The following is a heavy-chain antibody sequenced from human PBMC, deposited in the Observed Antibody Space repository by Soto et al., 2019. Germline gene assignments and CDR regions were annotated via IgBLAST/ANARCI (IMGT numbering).Heavy chain of an antibody. V-gene: IGHV3-53*01. CDR2: IYSGGST. CDR3: ARYYYYYYGMDV. J-gene: IGHJ6*02. Sequence: GGSLRLSCAASGFTVSSNYMSWVRQAPGKGLEWVSVIYSGGSTYYADSVKGRFTISRDNSKNTLYLQMNSLRAEDTAVYYCARYYYYYYGMDVWGQGTTVTVSS. CDR1: GFTVSSNY.